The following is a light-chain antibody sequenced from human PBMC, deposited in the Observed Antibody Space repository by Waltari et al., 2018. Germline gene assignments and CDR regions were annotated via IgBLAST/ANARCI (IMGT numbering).Light chain of an antibody. CDR3: SSYTSSSIL. Sequence: QSALTQPASVSGSPGQSITISCTGTSSDVGGYHYVSWYQQHPGKAPKLMIYDVSNRPSGVSNRFSGSKSGNTASLTISGLQAEDEADYYCSSYTSSSILFGGGTKLTVL. J-gene: IGLJ2*01. CDR1: SSDVGGYHY. CDR2: DVS. V-gene: IGLV2-14*03.